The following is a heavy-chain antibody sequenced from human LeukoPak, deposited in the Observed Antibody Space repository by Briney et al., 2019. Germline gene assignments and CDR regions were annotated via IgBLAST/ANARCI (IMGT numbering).Heavy chain of an antibody. CDR3: AKDMVIVVVSYFDY. CDR1: GFTFNRYR. Sequence: GGSLRLSCAASGFTFNRYRLHWVRQAPGKGLEWVAVISYDGRYQFYADSVKGRFTVSRDNSKNTLYLQMNSLRAEDTAVYYCAKDMVIVVVSYFDYWGQGTLVTVSS. V-gene: IGHV3-30*04. CDR2: ISYDGRYQ. D-gene: IGHD3-22*01. J-gene: IGHJ4*02.